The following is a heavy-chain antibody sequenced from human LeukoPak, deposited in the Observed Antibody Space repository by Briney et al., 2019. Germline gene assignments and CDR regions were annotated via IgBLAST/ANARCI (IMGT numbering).Heavy chain of an antibody. D-gene: IGHD3-16*01. CDR2: IWYDGSNK. Sequence: GGSLRLSCAASGFTFSSYGMHWVRRAPGKGLEWVAVIWYDGSNKYYADSVKGRFTISRDNSKNTLYLQMNSLRAEDTAVYYCALRGPDFDYWGQGTLVTVSS. J-gene: IGHJ4*02. V-gene: IGHV3-33*01. CDR3: ALRGPDFDY. CDR1: GFTFSSYG.